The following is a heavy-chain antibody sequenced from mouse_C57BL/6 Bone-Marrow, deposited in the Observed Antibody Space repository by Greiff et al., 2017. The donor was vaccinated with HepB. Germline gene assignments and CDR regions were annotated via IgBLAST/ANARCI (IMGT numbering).Heavy chain of an antibody. CDR1: GYAFSSSW. D-gene: IGHD1-1*01. V-gene: IGHV1-82*01. CDR3: ARSGTVGGNYFYY. J-gene: IGHJ2*01. CDR2: ISPGDGDT. Sequence: VMLVESGPELVKPGASVKISCKASGYAFSSSWMNWVKQRPGKGLEWIGRISPGDGDTNYNGKFKGKATLTADKSSSTAYMQLSSLTSEDSAVYFCARSGTVGGNYFYYWGQVTTLTVSS.